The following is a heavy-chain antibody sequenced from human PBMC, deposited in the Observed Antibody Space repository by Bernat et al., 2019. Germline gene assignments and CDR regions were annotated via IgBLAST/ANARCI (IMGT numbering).Heavy chain of an antibody. D-gene: IGHD3-22*01. J-gene: IGHJ4*02. CDR1: GFTFSTYA. Sequence: QVQLVESGGGVVQPGRSQRLSCAASGFTFSTYAIHWVRQAPGKGLEWVSLILSDGNNKYYANSVKGRFSISRDNSRDTLFLQMNSLGPEDTAIYYCARDRGYDSGGFDYWGQGTLVTVSS. CDR3: ARDRGYDSGGFDY. CDR2: ILSDGNNK. V-gene: IGHV3-30-3*01.